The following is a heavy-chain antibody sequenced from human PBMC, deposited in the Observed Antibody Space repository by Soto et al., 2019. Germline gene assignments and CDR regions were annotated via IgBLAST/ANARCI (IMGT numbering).Heavy chain of an antibody. CDR3: TRANFDV. Sequence: SLRLSCAVSGFSFSTYAMHWVRQAPGKGLEWLAIIWFDGVKEYYAESVRGRFTISIDNSKNTVFLQMDTVGAEDSALYYCTRANFDVWGQGTTVTVSS. J-gene: IGHJ6*02. CDR1: GFSFSTYA. V-gene: IGHV3-33*01. CDR2: IWFDGVKE.